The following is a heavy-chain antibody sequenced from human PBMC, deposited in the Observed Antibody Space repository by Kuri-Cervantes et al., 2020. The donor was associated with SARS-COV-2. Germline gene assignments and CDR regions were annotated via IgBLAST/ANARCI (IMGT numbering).Heavy chain of an antibody. CDR2: ISSSSSYK. J-gene: IGHJ4*02. V-gene: IGHV3-21*01. Sequence: GGSLRLSCAASGFTFSSYSLNWVRQAPEKGLEWVSYISSSSSYKYYADSVKGRFTISRDKTKNSLFLQMNSLRAEDTAVYYCAKAGGTIPPTADYWGQGTLVTVSS. CDR3: AKAGGTIPPTADY. CDR1: GFTFSSYS. D-gene: IGHD3-9*01.